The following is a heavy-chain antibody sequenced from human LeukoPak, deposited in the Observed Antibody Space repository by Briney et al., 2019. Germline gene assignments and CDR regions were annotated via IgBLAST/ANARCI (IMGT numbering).Heavy chain of an antibody. CDR1: GGSISNYY. V-gene: IGHV4-59*01. CDR3: ARVVRSGSYSRAYYYYYMDV. Sequence: SETLSLTCTVSGGSISNYYWSWIRQPPGKGLEWIGYISYSESTNYNPSLKSRVTMSVDTSKNQFSLKLSSVTAADTAVYYCARVVRSGSYSRAYYYYYMDVWGKGTTVTVSS. J-gene: IGHJ6*03. CDR2: ISYSEST. D-gene: IGHD1-26*01.